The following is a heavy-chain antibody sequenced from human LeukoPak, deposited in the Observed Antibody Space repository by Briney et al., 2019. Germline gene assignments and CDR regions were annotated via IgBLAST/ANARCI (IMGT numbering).Heavy chain of an antibody. CDR1: GGSISSYY. D-gene: IGHD2-15*01. CDR3: ARVARTRYSYYFDY. Sequence: SETLSLTCTVSGGSISSYYWSWIRQPPGKGLEWIGYIYYSGSTNYNPSLKSRVTISVDTSKNQFSLKLSSVTAADTAVYYCARVARTRYSYYFDYWGQGTLVTVSS. CDR2: IYYSGST. V-gene: IGHV4-59*01. J-gene: IGHJ4*02.